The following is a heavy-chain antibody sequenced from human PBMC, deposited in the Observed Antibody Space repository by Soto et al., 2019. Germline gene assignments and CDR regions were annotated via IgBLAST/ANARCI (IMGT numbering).Heavy chain of an antibody. CDR3: AKPYSGSPPKNFDY. CDR1: GFRFSPYG. D-gene: IGHD1-26*01. Sequence: GGSLGLSLLACGFRFSPYGMYGFRQAPGKGLEWVAAISYDGSKKYYVASVRGRFTISRDNSKNTVYLQMNSLRAEDTALYYCAKPYSGSPPKNFDYWGQGTLVTVSS. CDR2: ISYDGSKK. J-gene: IGHJ4*01. V-gene: IGHV3-30*18.